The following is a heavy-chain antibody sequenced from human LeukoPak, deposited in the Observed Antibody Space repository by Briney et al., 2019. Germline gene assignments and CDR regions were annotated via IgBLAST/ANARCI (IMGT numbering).Heavy chain of an antibody. J-gene: IGHJ4*02. D-gene: IGHD5-18*01. CDR1: GGSFSGYY. CDR3: ARGQAMGYYFDY. Sequence: SETLSLTCAVYGGSFSGYYWSWIRQPPGKGLEWIGEINHSGSTNCNPSLKSRVTISVDTSKNQFSLKLSSVTAADTAVHYCARGQAMGYYFDYWGQGTLVTVSS. CDR2: INHSGST. V-gene: IGHV4-34*01.